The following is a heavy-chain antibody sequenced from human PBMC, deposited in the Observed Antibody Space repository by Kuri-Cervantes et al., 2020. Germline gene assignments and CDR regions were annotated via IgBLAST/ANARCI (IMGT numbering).Heavy chain of an antibody. CDR1: GCTFSSYA. D-gene: IGHD3-10*01. V-gene: IGHV1-69*13. CDR2: IIPIFGTA. J-gene: IGHJ5*02. Sequence: SVKVSCKASGCTFSSYAISWVRQAPGQGLEWMGGIIPIFGTANYAQKFQGRVTITADESTSTAYMELSSLRSEDTAVYYCARVGTMVRGVIAGWFDPWGQGTLVTVSS. CDR3: ARVGTMVRGVIAGWFDP.